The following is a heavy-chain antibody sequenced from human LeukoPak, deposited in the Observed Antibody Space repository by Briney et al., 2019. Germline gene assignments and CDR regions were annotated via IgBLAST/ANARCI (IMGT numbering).Heavy chain of an antibody. Sequence: GGSLRLSCAASGFTLSNAWMSWVRQAPGKGLEWVGRIKSKTDGGTTDYAAPVKGRFTISRDDSKNTLYLQMNSLKTEDTAVYYCTTDGDIVVVPAAMPGREVYGMDVWGQGTTVTVSS. D-gene: IGHD2-2*01. CDR3: TTDGDIVVVPAAMPGREVYGMDV. CDR1: GFTLSNAW. J-gene: IGHJ6*02. CDR2: IKSKTDGGTT. V-gene: IGHV3-15*01.